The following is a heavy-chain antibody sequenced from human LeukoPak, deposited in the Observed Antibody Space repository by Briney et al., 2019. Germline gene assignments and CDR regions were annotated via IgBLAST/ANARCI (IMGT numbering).Heavy chain of an antibody. Sequence: SVMVSCKASGGTFSSYAISWVRQAPGQGLEWMGGIIPIFGTANYAQKFQGRVTITTDESTSTAYMELSSLRSEDTAVYYCAISGGYDSPFDYWGQGTLVTVSS. CDR1: GGTFSSYA. V-gene: IGHV1-69*05. J-gene: IGHJ4*02. D-gene: IGHD5-12*01. CDR3: AISGGYDSPFDY. CDR2: IIPIFGTA.